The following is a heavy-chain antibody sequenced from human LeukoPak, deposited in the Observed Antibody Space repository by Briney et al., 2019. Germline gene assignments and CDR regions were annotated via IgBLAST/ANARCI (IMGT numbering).Heavy chain of an antibody. CDR1: GFTFSSYE. CDR2: ISSSGSTI. D-gene: IGHD3-10*01. Sequence: AGGSLRLSCAASGFTFSSYEMNWVRQAPGKGLEWVSYISSSGSTIYYADSVKGRFTISRDNAKKSLFLQMNSLRAEDTAVYYCARDSGTTGEVKFDPWGQGTLVTVSS. V-gene: IGHV3-48*03. CDR3: ARDSGTTGEVKFDP. J-gene: IGHJ5*02.